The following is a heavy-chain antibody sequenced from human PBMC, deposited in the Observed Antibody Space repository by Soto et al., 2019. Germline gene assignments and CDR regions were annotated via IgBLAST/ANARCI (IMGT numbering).Heavy chain of an antibody. V-gene: IGHV4-59*01. Sequence: PSETLSLTCTVSGGSISSYYWSWIRQPPGKGLEWIGYIYYSGSTNYNPSLKSRVTISVDTSKNQFSLKLSSVTAADTAVYYCASTVNIGSLYYGMDVWGQGTTVTVSS. D-gene: IGHD4-17*01. CDR3: ASTVNIGSLYYGMDV. CDR1: GGSISSYY. CDR2: IYYSGST. J-gene: IGHJ6*02.